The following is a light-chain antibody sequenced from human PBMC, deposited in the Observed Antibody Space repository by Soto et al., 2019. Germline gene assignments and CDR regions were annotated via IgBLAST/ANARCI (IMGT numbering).Light chain of an antibody. V-gene: IGKV1-39*01. CDR3: QQSDSLPTT. Sequence: DIQMTQSPSFLSASVGGRVSITCRASQSVTNYLNWYQQKPGKAPKLLIFAASSLQSGVPSRFSGSGSGTDFTLTVTNLQPEDFATYYRQQSDSLPTTFVQGTKV. J-gene: IGKJ1*01. CDR1: QSVTNY. CDR2: AAS.